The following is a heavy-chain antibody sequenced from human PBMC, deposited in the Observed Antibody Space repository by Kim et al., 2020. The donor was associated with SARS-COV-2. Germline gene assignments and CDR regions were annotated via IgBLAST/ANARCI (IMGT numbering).Heavy chain of an antibody. V-gene: IGHV3-64*01. CDR3: AIGGGGFLDY. CDR2: INPNGGTT. J-gene: IGHJ4*02. CDR1: GFTFSSYG. D-gene: IGHD1-26*01. Sequence: GGSLRLSCAASGFTFSSYGMVWVRQAPGTGLEYISSINPNGGTTYYANSVKGRFTISRDDSKKTLYVQMDSLTVEDMAVYYCAIGGGGFLDYWGQGILVT.